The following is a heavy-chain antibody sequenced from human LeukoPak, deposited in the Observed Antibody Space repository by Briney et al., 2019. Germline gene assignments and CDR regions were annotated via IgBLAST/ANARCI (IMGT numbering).Heavy chain of an antibody. CDR2: INHSGST. CDR1: GGSFSGYY. CDR3: ARDTVAGTYSDAFDI. J-gene: IGHJ3*02. Sequence: SETLSLTCAVYGGSFSGYYWSWIRQPPGKGLEWIGEINHSGSTNYNPSLKSRVTISVDTSKNQFSLKLSSATAADTAVYYCARDTVAGTYSDAFDIWGQGTMVTVSS. D-gene: IGHD6-19*01. V-gene: IGHV4-34*01.